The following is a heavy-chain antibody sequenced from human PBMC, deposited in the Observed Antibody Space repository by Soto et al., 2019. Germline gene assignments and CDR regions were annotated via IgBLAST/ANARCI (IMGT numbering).Heavy chain of an antibody. V-gene: IGHV1-69*12. J-gene: IGHJ6*02. CDR1: GGTFSTSA. Sequence: QVQLVQSGAEVKKPGSSVKVSCKASGGTFSTSAIIWVRQAPGQGLEWVGGIMPVFATPDYAQKFQGRVTITADESTTTAYLELTSLRTDDTAVYYCARDKDRQQLGGNYYYILDVWGQGTAITVSS. CDR3: ARDKDRQQLGGNYYYILDV. D-gene: IGHD3-3*02. CDR2: IMPVFATP.